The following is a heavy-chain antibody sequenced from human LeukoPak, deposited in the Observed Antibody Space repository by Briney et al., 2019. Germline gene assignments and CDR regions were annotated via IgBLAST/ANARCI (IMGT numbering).Heavy chain of an antibody. CDR3: ARKLSPLDY. V-gene: IGHV5-10-1*01. J-gene: IGHJ4*02. D-gene: IGHD5-18*01. CDR2: IDPSDSYT. Sequence: GESLKISCKGSGYSITSYWISWVRQMPGKGLEWMGRIDPSDSYTNYNPSFQGHVTISVDKSINTAYLQWSSLKASDTAMYYCARKLSPLDYWGQGTLVTVSS. CDR1: GYSITSYW.